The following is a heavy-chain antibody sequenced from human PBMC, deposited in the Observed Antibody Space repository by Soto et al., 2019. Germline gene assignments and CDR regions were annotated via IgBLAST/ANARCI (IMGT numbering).Heavy chain of an antibody. V-gene: IGHV1-46*03. CDR2: INPSGGST. CDR1: GYTFTSYY. Sequence: ASVKVSCKASGYTFTSYYMHWVRQAPGQGLEWMGIINPSGGSTSYVQKFQGRVTMTRDTSTSTVYMELSSLRSEDTAVYYCARVRGLGYCSSTSCYGNWFDPWGQGTLVTVSS. J-gene: IGHJ5*02. D-gene: IGHD2-2*01. CDR3: ARVRGLGYCSSTSCYGNWFDP.